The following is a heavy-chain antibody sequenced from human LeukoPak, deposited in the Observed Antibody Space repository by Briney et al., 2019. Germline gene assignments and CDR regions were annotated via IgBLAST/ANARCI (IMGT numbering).Heavy chain of an antibody. CDR2: ISSSSSYI. V-gene: IGHV3-21*01. CDR1: GFTFSSYS. Sequence: GGSLRLSCAASGFTFSSYSMNWVRQASGKGLEWVSSISSSSSYIYYADSVKGRFTISRDNAKNSLYLQMNSLGAEDTAVYYCARAGLYNWNYVPLSAFDIWGQGTMVTVSS. D-gene: IGHD1-7*01. J-gene: IGHJ3*02. CDR3: ARAGLYNWNYVPLSAFDI.